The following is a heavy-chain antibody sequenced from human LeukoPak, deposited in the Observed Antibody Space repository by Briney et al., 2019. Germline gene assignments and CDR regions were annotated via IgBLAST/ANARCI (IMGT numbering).Heavy chain of an antibody. Sequence: GASLQISCKGSGYRFTNYWIGWVRQMPGKGLEWMGIIYPGDSDTRYSPSFQGQVTISADKSISTAYLQWSSLKASDTAMYYCARPSDYYDSSGYPGPFDYWGQGTLVTVSS. CDR2: IYPGDSDT. CDR1: GYRFTNYW. CDR3: ARPSDYYDSSGYPGPFDY. J-gene: IGHJ4*02. D-gene: IGHD3-22*01. V-gene: IGHV5-51*01.